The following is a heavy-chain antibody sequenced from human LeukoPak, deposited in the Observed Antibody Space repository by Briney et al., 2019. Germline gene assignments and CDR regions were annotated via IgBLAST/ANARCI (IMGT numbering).Heavy chain of an antibody. V-gene: IGHV4-4*07. CDR1: GGSISSYY. D-gene: IGHD3-3*01. J-gene: IGHJ6*02. Sequence: SETLSLTCTVSGGSISSYYWSWIRQPAGKGLEWIGRIYSSGSTNYNPSLKGRVAMSVDTSNNQFSLKLSSVTAADTAVYYCARGNYDFWSGYQSPYYYYGMDVWGQGTTVTVSS. CDR3: ARGNYDFWSGYQSPYYYYGMDV. CDR2: IYSSGST.